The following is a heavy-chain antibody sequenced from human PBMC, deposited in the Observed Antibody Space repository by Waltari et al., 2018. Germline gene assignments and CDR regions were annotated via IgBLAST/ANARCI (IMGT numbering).Heavy chain of an antibody. J-gene: IGHJ5*02. V-gene: IGHV5-51*01. CDR1: GYTFTNYW. Sequence: EVQLVQSGAEVKKPGESLKISCQASGYTFTNYWIGWVRQLPGKGLAWMGIIYPGDSETTYSPSFEGQVTISADKSISVAYLQWSSLKASDTAMYYCVRQVGTNWLDPWGQGTQVTVSS. CDR3: VRQVGTNWLDP. D-gene: IGHD5-12*01. CDR2: IYPGDSET.